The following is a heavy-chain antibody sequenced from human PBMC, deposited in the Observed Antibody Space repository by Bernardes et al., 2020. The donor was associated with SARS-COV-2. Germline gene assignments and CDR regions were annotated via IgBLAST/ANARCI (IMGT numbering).Heavy chain of an antibody. CDR1: GFTFSNYL. CDR3: ARDWRIRYDFWSGYSVELFDP. Sequence: GGSLRLSCVASGFTFSNYLFSWFRQAPGKGLEWVSSISSRSSYTNYADSVKGRFTISRDNAKNSLYLQMNSLRAEDTAVYYCARDWRIRYDFWSGYSVELFDPWGQGTLVTVSS. J-gene: IGHJ5*02. V-gene: IGHV3-21*01. CDR2: ISSRSSYT. D-gene: IGHD3-3*01.